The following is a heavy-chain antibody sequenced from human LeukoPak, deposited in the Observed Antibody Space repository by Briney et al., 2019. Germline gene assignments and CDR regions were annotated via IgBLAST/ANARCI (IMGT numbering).Heavy chain of an antibody. Sequence: SETLSLTCTVPGGSISSSSYYWGWIRHPPGKGLEWIGSIYYSGSTYYNPSLKSRVTISVDTSKNQFSLKLSSVTPADTAVYYCARTTGGDSIAAAGMEPFDYWGQGTLVTVSS. V-gene: IGHV4-39*01. CDR3: ARTTGGDSIAAAGMEPFDY. J-gene: IGHJ4*02. D-gene: IGHD6-13*01. CDR1: GGSISSSSYY. CDR2: IYYSGST.